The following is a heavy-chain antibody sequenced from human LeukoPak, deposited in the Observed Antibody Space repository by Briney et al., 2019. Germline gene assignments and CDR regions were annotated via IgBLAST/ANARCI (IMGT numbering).Heavy chain of an antibody. V-gene: IGHV4-59*12. J-gene: IGHJ5*02. CDR1: GFTFSDYY. Sequence: GSLRLSCAASGFTFSDYYMSWIRQPPGKGLEWIGYIYYSGSTNYNPSLKSRVTISVDTSKNHFSLKLSSVTAADTAVYYCARLRGGDYSSYNWFDPWGQGTLATVSS. D-gene: IGHD2-21*02. CDR3: ARLRGGDYSSYNWFDP. CDR2: IYYSGST.